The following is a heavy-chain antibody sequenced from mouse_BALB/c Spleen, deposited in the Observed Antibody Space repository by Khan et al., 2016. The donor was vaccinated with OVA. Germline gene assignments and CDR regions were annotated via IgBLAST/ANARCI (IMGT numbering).Heavy chain of an antibody. J-gene: IGHJ3*01. CDR2: ISSDGDYT. D-gene: IGHD4-1*01. CDR3: ASHLTGSFAY. CDR1: GFTFSSYS. V-gene: IGHV5-6*01. Sequence: EVQGVESGGDLVKPGGSLKLSCAASGFTFSSYSMSWVRQTPDKRLEWIASISSDGDYTYYPDSVKGRFIISRDNAKNALYLQMSSLKSEDTAMYYCASHLTGSFAYWGQGTLVTVSA.